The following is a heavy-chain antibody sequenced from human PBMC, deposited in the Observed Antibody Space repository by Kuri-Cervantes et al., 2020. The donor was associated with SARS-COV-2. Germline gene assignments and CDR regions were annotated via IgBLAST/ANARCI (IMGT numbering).Heavy chain of an antibody. D-gene: IGHD2-8*01. Sequence: GESLKISCAASGFTFSSYEMNWVRQAPGKGLEWVSIIYAGGGTYYADSVKGQFTISRDISKNTVFLQMNRLRPEDTAVYYCARSCTYARCSEYFQHWGQGTLVTVSS. CDR2: IYAGGGT. V-gene: IGHV3-66*02. CDR1: GFTFSSYE. J-gene: IGHJ1*01. CDR3: ARSCTYARCSEYFQH.